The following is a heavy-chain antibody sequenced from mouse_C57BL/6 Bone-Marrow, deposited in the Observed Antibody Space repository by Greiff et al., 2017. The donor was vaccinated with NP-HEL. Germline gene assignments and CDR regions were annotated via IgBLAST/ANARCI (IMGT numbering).Heavy chain of an antibody. V-gene: IGHV14-4*01. CDR1: CWNIKDDY. CDR3: TTNYYGSSYGAY. J-gene: IGHJ3*01. Sequence: EVQLQQSGAELVRRGGAGEVSWRGACWNIKDDYMHWVKQRPEQGLEWIGWIDPENGDTEYASKFQGKATITADTSSNTAYLQLSSLTSEDTAVYYCTTNYYGSSYGAYWGQGTLVTVSA. D-gene: IGHD1-1*01. CDR2: IDPENGDT.